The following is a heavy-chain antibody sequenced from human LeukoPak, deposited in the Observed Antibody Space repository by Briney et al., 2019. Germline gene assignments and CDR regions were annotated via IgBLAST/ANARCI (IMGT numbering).Heavy chain of an antibody. Sequence: GGSLRLSCPASGLTVSDNFMSWVRQAPGKGLEWVSVLYRGGNTYYADSVRGRFTISRDNSKNMVYLQMNSLTAEDTAVYYCARDRIEGATSDFDYWGQGTLVTVSS. V-gene: IGHV3-66*01. J-gene: IGHJ4*01. CDR3: ARDRIEGATSDFDY. CDR2: LYRGGNT. CDR1: GLTVSDNF. D-gene: IGHD2-21*01.